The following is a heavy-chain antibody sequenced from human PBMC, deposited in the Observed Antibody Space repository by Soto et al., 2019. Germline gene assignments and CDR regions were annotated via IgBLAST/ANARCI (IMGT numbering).Heavy chain of an antibody. Sequence: QVQLQESGPGLVKPSETLSLTCSVSGGSISNHYWSWIRQPPGKGLEWIGYIYYNGNTNYNPSLKSRVTMSVDTSRNQISLKLPTATAADTAVYYWTRDNWYSEYWGQGTLVTVSS. CDR3: TRDNWYSEY. CDR2: IYYNGNT. V-gene: IGHV4-59*11. CDR1: GGSISNHY. D-gene: IGHD1-20*01. J-gene: IGHJ4*02.